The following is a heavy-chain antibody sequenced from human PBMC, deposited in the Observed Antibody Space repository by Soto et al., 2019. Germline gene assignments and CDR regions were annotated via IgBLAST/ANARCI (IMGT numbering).Heavy chain of an antibody. CDR3: ARVGSSSSWYGDNWFDP. CDR1: GGTVSSYT. CDR2: IIPILGIA. D-gene: IGHD6-13*01. V-gene: IGHV1-69*02. Sequence: QVQLVQSGAEVKKPGSSVKVSCKASGGTVSSYTISWVRQAPGQGVEWMGRIIPILGIANYAQNFQGRVTITADKSTSTAYMELSSLRSEDTAVYDCARVGSSSSWYGDNWFDPWGQGTLVTVSS. J-gene: IGHJ5*02.